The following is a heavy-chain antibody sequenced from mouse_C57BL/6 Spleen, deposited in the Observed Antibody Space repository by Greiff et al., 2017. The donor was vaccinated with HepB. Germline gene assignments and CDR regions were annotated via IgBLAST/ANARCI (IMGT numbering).Heavy chain of an antibody. J-gene: IGHJ4*01. D-gene: IGHD1-1*01. CDR3: AITTVVGDYYAMDY. CDR2: IYPGDGDT. Sequence: QVHVKQSGPELVKPGASVKISCKASGYAFSSSWMNWVKQRPGKGLEWIGRIYPGDGDTNYNGKFKGKATLTADKSSSTAYMQLSSLTSEDSAVYLCAITTVVGDYYAMDYWGQGTSVTVSS. V-gene: IGHV1-82*01. CDR1: GYAFSSSW.